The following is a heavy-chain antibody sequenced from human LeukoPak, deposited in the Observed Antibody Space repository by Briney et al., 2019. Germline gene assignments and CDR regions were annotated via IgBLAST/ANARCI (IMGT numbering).Heavy chain of an antibody. Sequence: GGSLRLSCAASGFTFSSYALHWVRQAPGKGLEWVAVTSSGGTNKYYADSVKGRFTISRDNSKNTLYLQVHSLRAEDTAVYYCATVGAGRYFDDWGQGTLVTVSS. CDR1: GFTFSSYA. CDR2: TSSGGTNK. V-gene: IGHV3-30-3*01. J-gene: IGHJ4*02. CDR3: ATVGAGRYFDD. D-gene: IGHD3-10*01.